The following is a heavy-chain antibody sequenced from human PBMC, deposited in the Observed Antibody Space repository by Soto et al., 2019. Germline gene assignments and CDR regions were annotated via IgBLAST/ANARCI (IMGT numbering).Heavy chain of an antibody. CDR1: GITFSNAW. V-gene: IGHV3-15*01. Sequence: EVQLVESGGGLVKPGGSLRLSCAASGITFSNAWMTWVRQAPGKGLEWVGRIKSITDGGTTDYAAPVKGRFTISRDDSKDTLYLQMNNLRTEDTAVYHCTTDSADIVVVLATFGMDVWGQGTTVTVSS. CDR2: IKSITDGGTT. CDR3: TTDSADIVVVLATFGMDV. D-gene: IGHD2-15*01. J-gene: IGHJ6*02.